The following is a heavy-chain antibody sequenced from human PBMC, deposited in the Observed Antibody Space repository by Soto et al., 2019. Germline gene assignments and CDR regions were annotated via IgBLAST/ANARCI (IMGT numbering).Heavy chain of an antibody. J-gene: IGHJ4*02. CDR3: ARGLRDGNFDY. Sequence: GASVKVSCKASGYSFTDYYIHWVRQAPGQGLEWMGGINPNSGGTSYAQRFQGRVTVTRDTSFSTAYMELSSLRSDDTAVYYCARGLRDGNFDYWGQATLVTVSS. D-gene: IGHD4-17*01. CDR1: GYSFTDYY. CDR2: INPNSGGT. V-gene: IGHV1-2*02.